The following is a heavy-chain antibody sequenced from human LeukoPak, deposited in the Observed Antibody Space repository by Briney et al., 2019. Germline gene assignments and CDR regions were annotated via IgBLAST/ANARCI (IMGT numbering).Heavy chain of an antibody. CDR2: ISSSGSTI. CDR3: ARGGEGNPTSQRPVTTWILPHY. V-gene: IGHV3-11*01. D-gene: IGHD4-17*01. J-gene: IGHJ4*02. Sequence: GGSLRLSCAASGFTFSDYYMSWIRQAPGKGLEWVSYISSSGSTIYYADSVKGRFTISRDNAKNSLYLQMNSLRAEDTAVYYCARGGEGNPTSQRPVTTWILPHYWGQGTLVTVSS. CDR1: GFTFSDYY.